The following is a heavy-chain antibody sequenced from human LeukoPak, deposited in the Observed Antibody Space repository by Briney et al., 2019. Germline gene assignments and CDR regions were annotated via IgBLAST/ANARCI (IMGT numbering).Heavy chain of an antibody. CDR3: ARVGDSDDYVWGSYRYPLFDY. CDR2: IYYSGST. CDR1: GGSISSSSYY. J-gene: IGHJ4*02. V-gene: IGHV4-39*07. D-gene: IGHD3-16*02. Sequence: SETLSLTGTVSGGSISSSSYYWGWIRQPPGKGLEWIGSIYYSGSTYYNPSLKSRVTISVDTSKNQFSLKLSSVTAADTAVYYCARVGDSDDYVWGSYRYPLFDYWGQGTLDTVSS.